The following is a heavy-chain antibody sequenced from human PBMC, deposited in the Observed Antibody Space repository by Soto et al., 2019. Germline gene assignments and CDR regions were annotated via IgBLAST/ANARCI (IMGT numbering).Heavy chain of an antibody. CDR2: MNPNSGNT. CDR3: ASAKETVVTLGK. Sequence: QVQLVQSGAEVKKPGASVKVSCKASGYTFTSYDINWVRQATGQGLEWMGWMNPNSGNTGYAQKFQGRXXMXRXXSISTAYMELSSLRSEDTAVYYCASAKETVVTLGKWGQGTLVTVSS. D-gene: IGHD2-15*01. V-gene: IGHV1-8*01. J-gene: IGHJ4*02. CDR1: GYTFTSYD.